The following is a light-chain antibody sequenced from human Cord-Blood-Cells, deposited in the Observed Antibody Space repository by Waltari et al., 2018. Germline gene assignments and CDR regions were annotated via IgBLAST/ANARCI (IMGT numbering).Light chain of an antibody. CDR3: QQSYSTPLT. CDR2: AAS. J-gene: IGKJ4*01. Sequence: DIQMTQSPSSLSEPVGEEATITCRASQSISSYLNWYQQKPGKAPKLLIYAASSLQSGVPSRFSGSGSGTDFTLTISSLQPEDFATYYCQQSYSTPLTFGGGTKVEIK. CDR1: QSISSY. V-gene: IGKV1-39*01.